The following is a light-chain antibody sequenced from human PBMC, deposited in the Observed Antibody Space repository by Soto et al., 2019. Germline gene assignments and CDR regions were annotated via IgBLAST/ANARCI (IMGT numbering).Light chain of an antibody. J-gene: IGLJ2*01. CDR1: SSDVGNFNY. CDR2: EVS. V-gene: IGLV2-14*01. Sequence: QSVLTQPASVSGSPGQSITISCTGTSSDVGNFNYVSWYQQHPGEAPKTMIYEVSDRPSGISNRFSGSKSGNTASLTISGLQAEDEADYYCSSYTTSTTVIFGGGTKLTVL. CDR3: SSYTTSTTVI.